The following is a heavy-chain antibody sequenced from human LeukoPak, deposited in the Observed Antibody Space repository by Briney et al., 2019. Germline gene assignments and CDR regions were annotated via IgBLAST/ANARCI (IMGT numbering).Heavy chain of an antibody. Sequence: SCKASGGTFSSYAISWVRQAPGKGLEWVGRIKSKTDGGTANYAAPVKDRFIISRDDSKDTLYLHMHNLKMEDTAVYYCTTDTGGFWGQGTLVTVSS. J-gene: IGHJ4*02. CDR3: TTDTGGF. CDR2: IKSKTDGGTA. CDR1: GGTFSSYA. V-gene: IGHV3-15*01. D-gene: IGHD1-14*01.